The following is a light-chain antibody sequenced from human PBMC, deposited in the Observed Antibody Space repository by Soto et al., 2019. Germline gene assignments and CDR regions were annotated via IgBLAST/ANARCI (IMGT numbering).Light chain of an antibody. J-gene: IGKJ1*01. Sequence: DIQMTQSPSTLSASVGDRVTITCRASQSVSSWLAWYQQKPGKAPKFLIYDASSLESGVPSRFSGSGSGTEFTLTISSLQPDDFATYYCQQYHRYPRTFGQGTKVEIK. CDR2: DAS. CDR3: QQYHRYPRT. V-gene: IGKV1-5*01. CDR1: QSVSSW.